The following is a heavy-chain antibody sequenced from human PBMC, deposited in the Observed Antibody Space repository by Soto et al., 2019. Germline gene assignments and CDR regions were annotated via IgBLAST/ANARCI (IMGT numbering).Heavy chain of an antibody. Sequence: GASVKVSCKASGYTFTSYYMHWVRQAPGQGLEWMGIINPSGGSTSYAQKFQGRVTMTRDTSTSTVYMELSSLRSEDTAVYYCARDGTDIAAAGTGDYWGQGTLVTVSS. J-gene: IGHJ4*02. CDR3: ARDGTDIAAAGTGDY. V-gene: IGHV1-46*03. CDR2: INPSGGST. D-gene: IGHD6-13*01. CDR1: GYTFTSYY.